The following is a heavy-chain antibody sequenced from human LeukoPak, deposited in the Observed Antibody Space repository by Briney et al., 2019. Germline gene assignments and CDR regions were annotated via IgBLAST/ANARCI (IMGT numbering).Heavy chain of an antibody. CDR1: GYTFTSYD. Sequence: ASVKVSCKAPGYTFTSYDINWVRQATGQGLEWMGWMNPNSGNTGYAQKFQGRVTMTRNTSISTAYMELSSLRSEDTAVYYCARGRADYGDYVFDPWGQGTLVTVSS. V-gene: IGHV1-8*01. D-gene: IGHD4-17*01. J-gene: IGHJ5*02. CDR2: MNPNSGNT. CDR3: ARGRADYGDYVFDP.